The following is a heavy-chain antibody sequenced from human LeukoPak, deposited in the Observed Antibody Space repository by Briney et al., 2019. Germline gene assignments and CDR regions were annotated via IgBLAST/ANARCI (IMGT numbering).Heavy chain of an antibody. D-gene: IGHD3-3*01. CDR2: INGGGSST. V-gene: IGHV3-23*01. CDR1: GFTFTSYA. CDR3: AKESGQLDV. J-gene: IGHJ6*04. Sequence: PGGSLRLSCAASGFTFTSYAMSWVRQAPGKGLEWVSVINGGGSSTYYADSVKGRFTISRDNSKNTLYLQMNGLRGEDTAVYYCAKESGQLDVWGKGTTVTVSS.